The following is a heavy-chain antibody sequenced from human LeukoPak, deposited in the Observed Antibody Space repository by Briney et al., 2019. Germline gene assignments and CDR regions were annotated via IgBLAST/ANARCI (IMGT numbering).Heavy chain of an antibody. CDR1: GFTFSNYA. CDR3: ARARGLYYMDV. V-gene: IGHV3-30*01. Sequence: GGSLRLSCAASGFTFSNYAMHWVRQAPGKGLEWVALISYDGRNKYHADSVKGRFTISGDNSKNTLYLQMNSLRPEDTAVYYCARARGLYYMDVWGKGTTVTVSS. CDR2: ISYDGRNK. J-gene: IGHJ6*03.